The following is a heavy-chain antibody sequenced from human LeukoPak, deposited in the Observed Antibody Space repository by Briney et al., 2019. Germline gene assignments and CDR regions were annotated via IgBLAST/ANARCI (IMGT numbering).Heavy chain of an antibody. CDR2: ISGSGGST. CDR3: ARFAAGGSYYYYMDV. Sequence: PGGSLRLSCAASGFTSSSYAMSWVRQAPGKGLEWVSAISGSGGSTYYADSVKGRFTISRDNSKNSLYLQMNSLRADDTAVYYCARFAAGGSYYYYMDVWGKGTTVTVSS. V-gene: IGHV3-23*01. D-gene: IGHD3-10*01. CDR1: GFTSSSYA. J-gene: IGHJ6*03.